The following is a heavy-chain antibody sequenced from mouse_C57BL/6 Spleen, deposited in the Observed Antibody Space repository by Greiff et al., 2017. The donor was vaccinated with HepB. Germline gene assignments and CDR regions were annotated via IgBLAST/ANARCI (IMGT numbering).Heavy chain of an antibody. D-gene: IGHD2-1*01. CDR1: GYTFTSYW. CDR2: IDPSDSET. Sequence: QVQLQQPGAELVRPGSSVKLSCKASGYTFTSYWMHWVKQRPIQGLEWIGNIDPSDSETHYNQKFKDKATLTVDKSSSTAYMQLSSLTSEDSAVYYCASAYGNWSHWYFDVWGTGTTVTVSS. J-gene: IGHJ1*03. CDR3: ASAYGNWSHWYFDV. V-gene: IGHV1-52*01.